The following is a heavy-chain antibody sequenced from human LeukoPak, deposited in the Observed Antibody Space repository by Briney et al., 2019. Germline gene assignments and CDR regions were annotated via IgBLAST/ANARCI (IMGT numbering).Heavy chain of an antibody. Sequence: GGSLRLSCATSGFIFSNYAVNWVRQAPGKGLEWVSIISGSGDTTYYADSVKGRFTISRDNAKNSLYLQMNSLRAEDTAVYFCARGYDSNLDYYYYMDVWGKGTTVTVSS. J-gene: IGHJ6*03. CDR3: ARGYDSNLDYYYYMDV. CDR1: GFIFSNYA. D-gene: IGHD3-16*01. CDR2: ISGSGDTT. V-gene: IGHV3-23*01.